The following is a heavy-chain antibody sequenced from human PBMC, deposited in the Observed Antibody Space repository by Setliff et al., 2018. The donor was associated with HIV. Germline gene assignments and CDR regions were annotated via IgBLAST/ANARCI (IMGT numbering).Heavy chain of an antibody. Sequence: PSETLSLTCTVSGGSLTGYHWSWIRQSAGKELEWIGRMYYTGTTDYNPSLMSRVTLPIDRSKNQFALEVNSMTAADAAVYYCARSIYGSGTYPLDIWSQGTLVTVSS. J-gene: IGHJ4*02. D-gene: IGHD3-10*01. CDR1: GGSLTGYH. CDR2: MYYTGTT. CDR3: ARSIYGSGTYPLDI. V-gene: IGHV4-4*07.